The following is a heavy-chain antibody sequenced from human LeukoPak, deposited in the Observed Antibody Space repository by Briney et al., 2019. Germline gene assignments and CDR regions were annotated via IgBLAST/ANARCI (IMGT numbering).Heavy chain of an antibody. Sequence: PGGSLRLSCAASGFTFSSYGMHWVRQAPGKGLEWVAVIWYDGSNKYYADSVKGRFTISRDNSKNTLYLQMNSLRAEDTAVYYCAKDWDYGDYKGGSDYWGQGTLVTVSS. J-gene: IGHJ4*02. CDR2: IWYDGSNK. V-gene: IGHV3-33*06. CDR1: GFTFSSYG. CDR3: AKDWDYGDYKGGSDY. D-gene: IGHD4-17*01.